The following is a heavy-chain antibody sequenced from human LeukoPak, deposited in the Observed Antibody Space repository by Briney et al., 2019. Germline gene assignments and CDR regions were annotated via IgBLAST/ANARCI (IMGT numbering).Heavy chain of an antibody. D-gene: IGHD4-4*01. Sequence: SETLSLTCAVYGGSFSGYYWSWIRQPPVKGLEWIGEINHSGSTNYNPSLKSRVTISVDTSKNQFSLKLSSVTAADTAVYYCARGRDYSKPRAYYFDYWGQGTLVTVSS. J-gene: IGHJ4*02. CDR3: ARGRDYSKPRAYYFDY. V-gene: IGHV4-34*01. CDR1: GGSFSGYY. CDR2: INHSGST.